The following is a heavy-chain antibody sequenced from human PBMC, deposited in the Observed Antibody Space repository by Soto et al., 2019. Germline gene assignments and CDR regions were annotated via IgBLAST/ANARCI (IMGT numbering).Heavy chain of an antibody. D-gene: IGHD2-2*01. J-gene: IGHJ3*02. CDR3: ARALLGYCSSTSCYAGSHDAFDI. V-gene: IGHV1-3*01. CDR2: INAGNGNT. CDR1: GYTFTSYA. Sequence: ASVKVSCKASGYTFTSYAMHWVRQAPGQRLEWMGWINAGNGNTKYSQKFKGRVTITRDTSASTAYMELSSLRSEDTAVYYCARALLGYCSSTSCYAGSHDAFDIWGQGTMVTV.